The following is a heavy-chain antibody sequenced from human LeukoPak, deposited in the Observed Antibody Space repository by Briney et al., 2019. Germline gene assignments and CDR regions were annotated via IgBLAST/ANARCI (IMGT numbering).Heavy chain of an antibody. J-gene: IGHJ6*02. V-gene: IGHV3-21*01. CDR1: GFTFSSYS. D-gene: IGHD5-12*01. Sequence: PGGSLRLSCAAFGFTFSSYSMNWVRQAPGKGLEWVSSISSSSSYIYYADSVKGRFTISRDNAKNSLYLQMNSLRAEDTAVYYCARDRGYSGFMDVWGQGTTVTVSS. CDR3: ARDRGYSGFMDV. CDR2: ISSSSSYI.